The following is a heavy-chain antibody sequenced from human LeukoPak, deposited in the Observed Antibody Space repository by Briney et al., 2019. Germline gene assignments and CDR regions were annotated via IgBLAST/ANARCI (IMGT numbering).Heavy chain of an antibody. V-gene: IGHV3-33*01. CDR1: GFTFSRSG. CDR3: ARDVVGPTQTFSYGMDV. J-gene: IGHJ6*02. CDR2: IWYDGSNK. D-gene: IGHD2-15*01. Sequence: PGRSLRLSCAAPGFTFSRSGMHWVRQAPGEGLEWVAVIWYDGSNKHYADSVKGRFTISRDNSKNTLYLQMNSLRAEDTAVYYCARDVVGPTQTFSYGMDVWGQGTTVTVSS.